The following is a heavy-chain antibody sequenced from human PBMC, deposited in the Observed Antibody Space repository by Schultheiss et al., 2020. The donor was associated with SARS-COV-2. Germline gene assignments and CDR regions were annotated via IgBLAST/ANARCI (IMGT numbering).Heavy chain of an antibody. D-gene: IGHD1-1*01. V-gene: IGHV4-34*01. Sequence: SETLSLTCAVYGGSFSGYYWSWIRQPPGKGLEWIGEINHSGSTNYNPSLKSRVTISVDASKNQFSLKLHSVTAADTAVYYCARVSWNGRAGLDYWGQGTLVTVSS. CDR1: GGSFSGYY. CDR3: ARVSWNGRAGLDY. J-gene: IGHJ4*02. CDR2: INHSGST.